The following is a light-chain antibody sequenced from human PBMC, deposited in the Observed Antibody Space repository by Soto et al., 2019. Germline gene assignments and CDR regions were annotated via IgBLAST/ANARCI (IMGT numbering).Light chain of an antibody. J-gene: IGKJ1*01. CDR2: KAS. V-gene: IGKV1-5*03. CDR3: QQYNSYPWT. Sequence: DIQMTQSPSTLYASVGDRVTITCRASQSISSWLAWYQQKPGKAPKLLIYKASSLESGVPSRFSGSGSGTEFTLTISSLQPDDFATYHCQQYNSYPWTFGQGTKVEIK. CDR1: QSISSW.